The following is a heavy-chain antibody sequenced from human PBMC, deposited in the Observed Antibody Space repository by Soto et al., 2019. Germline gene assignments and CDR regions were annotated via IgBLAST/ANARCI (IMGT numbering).Heavy chain of an antibody. Sequence: QVQVVESGGGVVQPGRSLRLSCAASGFTFSSCAMHWVRQAPGKGLEWVAVISNDGSKEFYADAVKGRFTISRDNSKNTLYLQMNRLRVEDTAVYYCARAWVAAAVNNWFDPWGQGTLVTVSS. CDR1: GFTFSSCA. CDR2: ISNDGSKE. D-gene: IGHD6-13*01. J-gene: IGHJ5*02. CDR3: ARAWVAAAVNNWFDP. V-gene: IGHV3-30-3*01.